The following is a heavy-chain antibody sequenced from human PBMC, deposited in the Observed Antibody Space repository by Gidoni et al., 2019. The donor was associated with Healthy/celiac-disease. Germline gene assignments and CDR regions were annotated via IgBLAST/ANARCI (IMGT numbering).Heavy chain of an antibody. V-gene: IGHV5-10-1*01. D-gene: IGHD4-17*01. CDR3: ARHTHGDYLYFQY. J-gene: IGHJ1*01. Sequence: HVTISADKSISTAYLQWSSLKASDTAMYYCARHTHGDYLYFQYWGQGTLVTVSS.